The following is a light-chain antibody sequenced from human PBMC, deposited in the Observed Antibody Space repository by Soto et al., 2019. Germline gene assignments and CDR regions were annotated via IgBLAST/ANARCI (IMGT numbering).Light chain of an antibody. Sequence: DIQMTQSPSSLSASVGDRVTITCQASQDINNYLNWYHQKPGKAPKLLIYDASNLNTGVPSRFRGSRSGTAFTFTISSLKPEDVATYYCQQYDNLPITFGPGTKVEIK. CDR2: DAS. J-gene: IGKJ3*01. CDR1: QDINNY. CDR3: QQYDNLPIT. V-gene: IGKV1-33*01.